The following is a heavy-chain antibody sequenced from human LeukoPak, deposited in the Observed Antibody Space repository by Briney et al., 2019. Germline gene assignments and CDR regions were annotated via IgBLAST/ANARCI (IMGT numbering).Heavy chain of an antibody. Sequence: SGGSIRGYYWSWIRQPPGKGLEWIGYIYSSGSTNYNPSLKSRVTMSVDTSKNQFSLKLSSVTAADTAVYYCTRGSIAYYYMDVWGKGTTVTISS. CDR3: TRGSIAYYYMDV. J-gene: IGHJ6*03. CDR2: IYSSGST. D-gene: IGHD3-22*01. CDR1: GGSIRGYY. V-gene: IGHV4-59*01.